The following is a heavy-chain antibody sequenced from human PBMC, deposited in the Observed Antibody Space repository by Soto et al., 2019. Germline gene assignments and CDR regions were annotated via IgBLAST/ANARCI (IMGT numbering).Heavy chain of an antibody. CDR1: GGSISSYY. D-gene: IGHD6-13*01. CDR3: ARGYSSSWSVRGGYYYYYGMDV. CDR2: IYYSGST. Sequence: SETLSLTCTVSGGSISSYYWSWIRQPPGKGLEWIGYIYYSGSTNYNPSLKSRVTISVDTSKNQFSLKLSSVTAADTAVYYCARGYSSSWSVRGGYYYYYGMDVWGQGTTVTVSS. V-gene: IGHV4-59*01. J-gene: IGHJ6*02.